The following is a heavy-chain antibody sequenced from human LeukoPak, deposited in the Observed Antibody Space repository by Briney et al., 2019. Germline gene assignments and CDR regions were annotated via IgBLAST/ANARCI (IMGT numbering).Heavy chain of an antibody. CDR3: ARDSAAAAVYYFDY. J-gene: IGHJ4*02. CDR1: GFSFSNYA. V-gene: IGHV3-30*04. D-gene: IGHD6-13*01. CDR2: ISTDGRDK. Sequence: PGRSLRLSCAASGFSFSNYAMHWVRQTPGEGLVWVAVISTDGRDKHYADSVKGRFTISRDNSKSTLYLQMNSLRAEDTAAYYCARDSAAAAVYYFDYWGQGTLVTVSS.